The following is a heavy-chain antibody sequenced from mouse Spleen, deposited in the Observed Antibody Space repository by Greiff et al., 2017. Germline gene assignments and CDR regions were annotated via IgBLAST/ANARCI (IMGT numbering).Heavy chain of an antibody. CDR1: GFSLTSYG. V-gene: IGHV2-6*01. J-gene: IGHJ3*01. Sequence: VQLQQSGPGLVAPSQSLSITCTVSGFSLTSYGVDWVRQSPGKGLEWLGVIWGGGSTNYNSALKSRLSISKDNSKSQVFLKMNSLQTDDTAMYYCASESITTVVATRFAYWGQGTLVTVSA. CDR2: IWGGGST. CDR3: ASESITTVVATRFAY. D-gene: IGHD1-1*01.